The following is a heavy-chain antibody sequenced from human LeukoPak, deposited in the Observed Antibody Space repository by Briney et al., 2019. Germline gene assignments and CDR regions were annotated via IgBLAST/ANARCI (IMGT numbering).Heavy chain of an antibody. CDR1: GGTFSSYA. CDR2: IIPVFGTA. D-gene: IGHD5-12*01. V-gene: IGHV1-69*05. Sequence: SVKVSCKASGGTFSSYAISWVGQAPGQGLDWVGGIIPVFGTANLAQKFRDRVTITTDAPTSTAYMELSSLRSEDTAVYYCARFGYGGDFDYWGQGTLVTVSS. J-gene: IGHJ4*02. CDR3: ARFGYGGDFDY.